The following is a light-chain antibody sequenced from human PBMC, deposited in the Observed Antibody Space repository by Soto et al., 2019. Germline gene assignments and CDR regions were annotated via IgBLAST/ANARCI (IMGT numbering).Light chain of an antibody. V-gene: IGLV2-23*01. CDR2: EGR. CDR1: ASDVGSSNL. CDR3: CSFASSTPFSSIFYV. J-gene: IGLJ1*01. Sequence: QSVLTQPASVSGSPGQSITISCTGTASDVGSSNLVSWYQQYPGKAPKLIIYEGRRRPSGVSGRFSGSKSGNTASLTISGLHVGDEADYYCCSFASSTPFSSIFYVFGTGTKVTVL.